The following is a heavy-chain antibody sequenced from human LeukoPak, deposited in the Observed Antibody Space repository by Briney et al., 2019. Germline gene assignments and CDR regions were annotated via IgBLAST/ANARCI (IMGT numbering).Heavy chain of an antibody. J-gene: IGHJ6*03. CDR3: ARAYGLYCSSTSCYAGGYMDV. CDR1: GYTFTSYG. CDR2: INPNSGGT. V-gene: IGHV1-2*02. Sequence: ASVKVSCKASGYTFTSYGISWVRQAPGQGLEWMGWINPNSGGTNYAQKFQGRVTMTRDTSISTAYMELSRLRSDDTAVYYCARAYGLYCSSTSCYAGGYMDVWGKGTTVTVSS. D-gene: IGHD2-2*01.